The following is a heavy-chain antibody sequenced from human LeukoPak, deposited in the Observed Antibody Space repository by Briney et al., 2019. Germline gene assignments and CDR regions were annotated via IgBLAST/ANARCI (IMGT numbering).Heavy chain of an antibody. CDR2: ISSSSSTI. Sequence: GGSLRLSCAASGFTFSSYGMNWVRQAPGKGMEWVSYISSSSSTIYYADSVKGRLTISRDNARNSLFLQMNSLRAEDTAVYYCARDYYGSGSSYYLVQGTLVTVSS. D-gene: IGHD3-10*01. J-gene: IGHJ4*02. V-gene: IGHV3-48*04. CDR3: ARDYYGSGSSYY. CDR1: GFTFSSYG.